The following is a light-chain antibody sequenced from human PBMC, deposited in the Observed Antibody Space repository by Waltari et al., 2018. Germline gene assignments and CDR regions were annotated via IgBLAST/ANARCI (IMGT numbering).Light chain of an antibody. CDR2: DAS. CDR1: QIVSSY. Sequence: LSCRASQIVSSYLAWYQQKPGQAPRLLIYDASNRATGIPARFSGSGSGTDFTLTISSLEPEDFAVYYCQQRSNWITFGQGTRLEIK. J-gene: IGKJ5*01. CDR3: QQRSNWIT. V-gene: IGKV3-11*01.